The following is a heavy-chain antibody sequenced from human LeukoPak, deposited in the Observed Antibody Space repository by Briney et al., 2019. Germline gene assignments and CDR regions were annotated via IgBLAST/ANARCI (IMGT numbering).Heavy chain of an antibody. CDR2: INHSGST. V-gene: IGHV4-34*01. CDR3: ARGCDDSSGYYQYYFDY. Sequence: PSETLPLTCAVYGGSFSGYYWSWIRQPPGKGLEWIGEINHSGSTNYNPSLKSRVTISVDTSKNQFSLKLSSVTAADTAVYYCARGCDDSSGYYQYYFDYWGQGTLVTVSS. J-gene: IGHJ4*02. CDR1: GGSFSGYY. D-gene: IGHD3-22*01.